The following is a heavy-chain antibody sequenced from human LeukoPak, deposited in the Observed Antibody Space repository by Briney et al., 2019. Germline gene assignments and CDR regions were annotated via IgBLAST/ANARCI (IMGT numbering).Heavy chain of an antibody. CDR1: GGSISSTGYY. CDR3: ASQVGYGSGTYYNKLFDY. V-gene: IGHV4-39*01. D-gene: IGHD3-10*01. J-gene: IGHJ4*02. Sequence: SETLSLTCTVSGGSISSTGYYWGWIRQPPGEGLEWIGSIYYSGTTYYNPSLKSRVTISLDTSQNQFSLRVTSVTAADTAVYYCASQVGYGSGTYYNKLFDYWGQGTLLTVSS. CDR2: IYYSGTT.